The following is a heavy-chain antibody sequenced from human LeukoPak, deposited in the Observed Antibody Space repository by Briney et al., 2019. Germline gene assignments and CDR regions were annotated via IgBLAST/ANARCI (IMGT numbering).Heavy chain of an antibody. Sequence: SETLSLTCTVSGGSISSGDYYWRWSRQPPGKGLEWIGYIYYSGSTYYNPSLKSRVTISVDTSKNQFSLKLSSVTAADTAVYYCARNLVPAAFDYWGQGTLVTVSS. CDR3: ARNLVPAAFDY. CDR2: IYYSGST. D-gene: IGHD2-2*01. V-gene: IGHV4-30-4*08. CDR1: GGSISSGDYY. J-gene: IGHJ4*02.